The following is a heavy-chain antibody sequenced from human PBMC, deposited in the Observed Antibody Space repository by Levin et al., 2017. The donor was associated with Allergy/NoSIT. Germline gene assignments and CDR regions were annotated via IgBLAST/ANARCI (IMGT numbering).Heavy chain of an antibody. J-gene: IGHJ6*03. Sequence: AASVKVSCKASGGTFSSYAISWVRQAPGQGLEWMGGIIPIFGTANYAQKFQGRVTITADESTSTAYMELSSLRSEDTAVYYCARGLVITPHFYYMDVWGKGTTVTVSS. CDR3: ARGLVITPHFYYMDV. D-gene: IGHD3-22*01. CDR2: IIPIFGTA. CDR1: GGTFSSYA. V-gene: IGHV1-69*13.